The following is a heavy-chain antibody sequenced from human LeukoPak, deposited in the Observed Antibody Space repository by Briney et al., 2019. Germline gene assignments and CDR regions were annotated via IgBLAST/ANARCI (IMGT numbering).Heavy chain of an antibody. D-gene: IGHD2-15*01. CDR1: GFTFDDYG. CDR2: INWNGGST. Sequence: GGSLRLSCAASGFTFDDYGMSWVRQAPGKGLEWVSGINWNGGSTGYADSVKGRFTISRDNAKNSLYLQMNSLRAEDTALYHCAREGLYCSGGSCYSDYYMDVWGKGTTVTISS. V-gene: IGHV3-20*01. J-gene: IGHJ6*03. CDR3: AREGLYCSGGSCYSDYYMDV.